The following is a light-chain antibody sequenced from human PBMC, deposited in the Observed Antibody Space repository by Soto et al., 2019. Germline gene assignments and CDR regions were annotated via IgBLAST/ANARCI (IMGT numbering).Light chain of an antibody. Sequence: IQMTQSPSTLSASVGDTVTVTCLASQSVSGWLAWYKQKPGKAPKLLIYKASTLKSGVPSRFSGSGSGTEFTLTISSLKPDDFETYYCQHYNSYSEAFGQGTKVDI. CDR2: KAS. CDR1: QSVSGW. J-gene: IGKJ1*01. V-gene: IGKV1-5*03. CDR3: QHYNSYSEA.